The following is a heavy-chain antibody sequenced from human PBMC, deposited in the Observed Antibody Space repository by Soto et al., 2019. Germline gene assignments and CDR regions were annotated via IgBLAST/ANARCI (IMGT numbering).Heavy chain of an antibody. CDR2: IYYSGST. CDR3: ARLGARYSSSCYPYYYYYYGMDV. Sequence: SETLSLTCTVSGGSISSGCYYWSCIRPHPGKGREWIGYIYYSGSTYYNPSLKSRVTISVDTSKNQFSLNLSSVTAADTAVYYCARLGARYSSSCYPYYYYYYGMDVGGQGTTFT. D-gene: IGHD6-13*01. J-gene: IGHJ6*02. V-gene: IGHV4-31*03. CDR1: GGSISSGCYY.